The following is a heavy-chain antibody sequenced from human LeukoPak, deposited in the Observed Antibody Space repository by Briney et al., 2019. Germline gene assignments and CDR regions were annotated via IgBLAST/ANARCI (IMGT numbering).Heavy chain of an antibody. CDR2: INPNSGGT. Sequence: EASVRVSCKASGYTFTGYYMHWVRQAPGQGLEWMGWINPNSGGTNYAQKFQGRVTMTRDTSIRTAYMELSRLRSDDTAVYYCARTPYYYDSSGYAYYSDYWGQGTLVTVSS. CDR1: GYTFTGYY. D-gene: IGHD3-22*01. V-gene: IGHV1-2*02. CDR3: ARTPYYYDSSGYAYYSDY. J-gene: IGHJ4*02.